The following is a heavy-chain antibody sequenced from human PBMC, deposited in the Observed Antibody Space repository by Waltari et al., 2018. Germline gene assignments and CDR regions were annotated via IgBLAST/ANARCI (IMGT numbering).Heavy chain of an antibody. D-gene: IGHD3-22*01. CDR3: ASDIPNYYDSSGYSGVFDY. Sequence: QVQLVQSGAEVKKPGSSVKVSCKASGGTFSSYAISWVRQAPGQGREWLRGIIPISGTANYAQKYQGRVTITGDESTSTGYRELSSLRSEDTAVYDCASDIPNYYDSSGYSGVFDYWGKGSLVTVSS. CDR2: IIPISGTA. V-gene: IGHV1-69*13. CDR1: GGTFSSYA. J-gene: IGHJ4*02.